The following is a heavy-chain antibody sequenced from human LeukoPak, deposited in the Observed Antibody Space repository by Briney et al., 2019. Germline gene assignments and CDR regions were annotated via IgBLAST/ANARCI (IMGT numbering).Heavy chain of an antibody. Sequence: SETLSLTCTVPGGSISSSSYYWGWTRQPPGKGLESIGSIYYSVSTYYNPSLKSRVTISVDTSKNQFSLKLSSVAAEDTAVYYCARHRRYSGYDFDYWGQGTLVTVSS. V-gene: IGHV4-39*01. CDR1: GGSISSSSYY. D-gene: IGHD5-12*01. CDR3: ARHRRYSGYDFDY. J-gene: IGHJ4*02. CDR2: IYYSVST.